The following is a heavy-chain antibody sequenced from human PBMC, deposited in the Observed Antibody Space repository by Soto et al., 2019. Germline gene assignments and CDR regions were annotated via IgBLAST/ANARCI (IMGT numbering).Heavy chain of an antibody. Sequence: DVQLLESGGGLVQPGGSLRLSCAASRFTFSSYAMSWVRQAPGKGLEWVSSISAGGGSTYYADSVKGRFTISRDNSKNTLYLEMNSLRAEATALYYCAKGAAFYYHYGMDVWGQGTTVTVSS. J-gene: IGHJ6*02. CDR1: RFTFSSYA. D-gene: IGHD2-15*01. CDR2: ISAGGGST. CDR3: AKGAAFYYHYGMDV. V-gene: IGHV3-23*01.